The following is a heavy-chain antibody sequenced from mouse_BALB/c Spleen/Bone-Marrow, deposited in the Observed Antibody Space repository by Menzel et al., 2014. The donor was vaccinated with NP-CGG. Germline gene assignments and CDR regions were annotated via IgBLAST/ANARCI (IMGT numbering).Heavy chain of an antibody. CDR3: ARLGTTAVPDY. J-gene: IGHJ2*01. CDR1: GYAFTNYN. Sequence: VQLQQPGPELVKPGASVKVSCKASGYAFTNYNMYWVKQSHGKSLEWIGYNDPYSGGTNYNQKFKGKATLTVDKSSSTAYMHLNSLTSEDSAVYYCARLGTTAVPDYWGQGTTHTVSS. CDR2: NDPYSGGT. V-gene: IGHV1S135*01. D-gene: IGHD1-1*01.